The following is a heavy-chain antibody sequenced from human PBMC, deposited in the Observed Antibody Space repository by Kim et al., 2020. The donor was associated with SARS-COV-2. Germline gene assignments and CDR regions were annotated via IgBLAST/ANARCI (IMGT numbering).Heavy chain of an antibody. CDR3: ARRGCSYGYYWAFDY. D-gene: IGHD5-18*01. Sequence: SETLSLTCTVSGYSISSGYYWGWIRQPPGKGLEWIGSIYHSGSTYYNPSLKSRVTISVDTSKNQFSLKLSSVTAADTAVYYCARRGCSYGYYWAFDYWG. J-gene: IGHJ4*01. CDR2: IYHSGST. V-gene: IGHV4-38-2*02. CDR1: GYSISSGYY.